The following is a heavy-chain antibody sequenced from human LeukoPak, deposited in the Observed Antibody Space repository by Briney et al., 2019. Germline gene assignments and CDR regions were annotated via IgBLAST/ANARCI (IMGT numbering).Heavy chain of an antibody. D-gene: IGHD3-10*01. CDR3: AKGGITMVRGKAVAATDYYYYYYMDV. CDR1: GFTFSSYG. CDR2: ISYDGSNK. J-gene: IGHJ6*03. Sequence: GGSLRLSCAASGFTFSSYGMHWVRQAPGKGLEWVAVISYDGSNKYYADSVKGRFTISRDNSKNTLYLQMNSLRAEDTAVYYCAKGGITMVRGKAVAATDYYYYYYMDVWGKGTTVTVSS. V-gene: IGHV3-30*18.